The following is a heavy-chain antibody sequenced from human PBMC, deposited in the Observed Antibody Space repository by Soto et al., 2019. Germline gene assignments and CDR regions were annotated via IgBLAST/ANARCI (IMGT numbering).Heavy chain of an antibody. V-gene: IGHV1-69*13. CDR1: GDTFGRFT. Sequence: SVKVSCKASGDTFGRFTINGVRQAPGQGLEWMGGIKPISDTTTYAQRFQGRVTFTADASTSTVYMELSSLRSEDTAMYYCARDPSTVNKLIGVWFDPWGQGTLVTVSS. J-gene: IGHJ5*02. CDR2: IKPISDTT. D-gene: IGHD4-4*01. CDR3: ARDPSTVNKLIGVWFDP.